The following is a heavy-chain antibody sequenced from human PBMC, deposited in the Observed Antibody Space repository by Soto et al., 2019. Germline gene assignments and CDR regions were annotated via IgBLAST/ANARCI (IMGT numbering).Heavy chain of an antibody. Sequence: QVQLVQSGAEVKKPGASVKVSCKASGYTFTSYDINWVRQATGQGLEWMGWMNPNSGNTGYAQKFQCRIPMTSNTSISTAYMEPSSLRSEDTAVYYCARELSSGWFSNWGQGTLVTVSS. CDR3: ARELSSGWFSN. J-gene: IGHJ4*02. CDR1: GYTFTSYD. V-gene: IGHV1-8*01. D-gene: IGHD6-19*01. CDR2: MNPNSGNT.